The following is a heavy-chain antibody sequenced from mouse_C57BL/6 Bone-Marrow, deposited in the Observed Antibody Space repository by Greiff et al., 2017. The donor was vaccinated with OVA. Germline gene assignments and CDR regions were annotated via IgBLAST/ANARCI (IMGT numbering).Heavy chain of an antibody. CDR2: IRSKSNNYAT. CDR1: GFSFNTYA. V-gene: IGHV10-1*01. Sequence: EVMLVESGGGLVQPKGSLKLSCAASGFSFNTYAMNWVRQAPGKGLEWVARIRSKSNNYATYYADSVKDRFTISRDDSESMLYLQMNNLKTEDAAMYYCVRHPDYYGSSYDDGWGQGTTLTVAS. D-gene: IGHD1-1*01. J-gene: IGHJ2*01. CDR3: VRHPDYYGSSYDDG.